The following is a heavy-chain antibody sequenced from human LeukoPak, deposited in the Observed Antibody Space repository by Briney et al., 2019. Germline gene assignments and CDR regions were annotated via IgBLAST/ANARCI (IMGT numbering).Heavy chain of an antibody. J-gene: IGHJ5*02. D-gene: IGHD6-13*01. CDR2: INHSGST. CDR1: GGSFNGYY. Sequence: SETLSLTCAVYGGSFNGYYWSWIRQPPGKGLEWIGEINHSGSTNYNPSLKSRVTISVDTSKNQFSLKLSSVTAADTAVYYCARFQTRIAAAVTHWFDPWGQGTLVTVSS. CDR3: ARFQTRIAAAVTHWFDP. V-gene: IGHV4-34*01.